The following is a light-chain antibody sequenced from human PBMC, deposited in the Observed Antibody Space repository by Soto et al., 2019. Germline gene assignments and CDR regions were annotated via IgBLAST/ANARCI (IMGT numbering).Light chain of an antibody. CDR2: EVT. Sequence: QSALTQPPSASGSPGQSVTISCTGTSSDVGSYNYVSWYQQHPGKAPKLMIYEVTKRPSGVPDRFSGSKSGNTASLTVSGLQAEDEADYYCSYAGSNTVVFGGGTKVTVL. CDR3: CSYAGSNTVV. CDR1: SSDVGSYNY. V-gene: IGLV2-8*01. J-gene: IGLJ2*01.